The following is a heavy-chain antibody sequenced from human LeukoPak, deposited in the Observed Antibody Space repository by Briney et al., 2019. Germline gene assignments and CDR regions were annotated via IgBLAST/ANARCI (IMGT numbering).Heavy chain of an antibody. V-gene: IGHV3-33*01. CDR2: IWYVGSNK. CDR3: ARDRAID. CDR1: GFTFTSYG. D-gene: IGHD5-24*01. J-gene: IGHJ4*02. Sequence: PGRSLRLSCATSGFTFTSYGMHWVRQAPGKGLEWVAVIWYVGSNKYYADSVKGRLTISRDDSKNTLYLQMNSLRAEDTAVYYCARDRAIDWGQGTLVTVSS.